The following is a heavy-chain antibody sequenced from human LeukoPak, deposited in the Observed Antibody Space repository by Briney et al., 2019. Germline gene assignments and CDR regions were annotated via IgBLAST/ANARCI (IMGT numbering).Heavy chain of an antibody. Sequence: ASVTVSCKASGYTFTGYYMHWVRQAPGQGLEWMGWINPNSGGTNYAQKFQGRVTMTRDTSISTAYMELSRLRSDDTAVYYCAKYHDSSGYLDYWGQGTLVTVSS. CDR3: AKYHDSSGYLDY. CDR2: INPNSGGT. CDR1: GYTFTGYY. J-gene: IGHJ4*02. V-gene: IGHV1-2*02. D-gene: IGHD3-22*01.